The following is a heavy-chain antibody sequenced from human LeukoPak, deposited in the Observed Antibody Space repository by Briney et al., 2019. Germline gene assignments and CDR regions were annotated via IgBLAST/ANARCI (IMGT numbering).Heavy chain of an antibody. D-gene: IGHD3-10*01. Sequence: GASVKVSCKASGYTFTSYGISWVRQAPGQGLEWMGWINPNSGGTNYAQKFQGRVTMTRDTSISTAYMELSRLRSDDTAVYYCARATRSGGFGELYNAFDIWGQGTMVTVSS. V-gene: IGHV1-2*02. CDR2: INPNSGGT. J-gene: IGHJ3*02. CDR3: ARATRSGGFGELYNAFDI. CDR1: GYTFTSYG.